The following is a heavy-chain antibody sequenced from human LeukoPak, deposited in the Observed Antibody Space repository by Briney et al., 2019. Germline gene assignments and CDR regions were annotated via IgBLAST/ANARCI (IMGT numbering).Heavy chain of an antibody. CDR2: INHSGGT. V-gene: IGHV4-34*01. J-gene: IGHJ4*02. CDR1: GGSFSDYY. CDR3: ARSVAGNDF. Sequence: PSETLSLTCAVYGGSFSDYYWSWIRQTPGKGLEWIGEINHSGGTNYNPSLKSRVSMSVDTSNNQFSLRLNSVTAADTAVYYCARSVAGNDFWGQGTLVTVSS. D-gene: IGHD6-19*01.